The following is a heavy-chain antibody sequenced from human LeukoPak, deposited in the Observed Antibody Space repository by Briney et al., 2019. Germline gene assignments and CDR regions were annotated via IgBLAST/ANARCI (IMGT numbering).Heavy chain of an antibody. V-gene: IGHV4-39*07. CDR3: HLVRGGGYFDY. Sequence: SETLSLTCTVSSGSISTSNYYWSCIRQSPGRGLEWIGEINHSGSTNYNPSLKSRVTMSVDTSKNQFSLKLSSVTAADTAVYYCHLVRGGGYFDYWGQGTLVTVSS. J-gene: IGHJ4*02. CDR1: SGSISTSNYY. D-gene: IGHD3-10*01. CDR2: INHSGST.